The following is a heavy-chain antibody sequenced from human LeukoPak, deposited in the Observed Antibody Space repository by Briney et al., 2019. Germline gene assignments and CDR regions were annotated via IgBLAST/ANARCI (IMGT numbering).Heavy chain of an antibody. Sequence: SVKVSCTASGGTFSSYAISWVRQAPGQGLEWMGRIIPILGIANYAQKFQGRVTITADKSASTAYMELSSLRSEDTAVYYCARGIGGVAFDWGQGSLVTVSS. CDR1: GGTFSSYA. D-gene: IGHD3-3*01. J-gene: IGHJ4*02. CDR2: IIPILGIA. CDR3: ARGIGGVAFD. V-gene: IGHV1-69*04.